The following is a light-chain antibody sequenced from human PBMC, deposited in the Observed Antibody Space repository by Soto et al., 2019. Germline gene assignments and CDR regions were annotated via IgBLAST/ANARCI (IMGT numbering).Light chain of an antibody. V-gene: IGKV1-39*01. CDR3: QQSYSNPPWT. Sequence: DIQMTQSPSSLSASVGDRVTITCRASQTISSYLNWYQQKPGKAPKLLIFGVSSLQSGVPSRFSGSGPGTDFTLTISSLQPEDFATYFCQQSYSNPPWTFGQGTKVEI. CDR2: GVS. CDR1: QTISSY. J-gene: IGKJ1*01.